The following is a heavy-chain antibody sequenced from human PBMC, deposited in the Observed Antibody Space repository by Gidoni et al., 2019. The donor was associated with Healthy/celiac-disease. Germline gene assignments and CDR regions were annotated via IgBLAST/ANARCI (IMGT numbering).Heavy chain of an antibody. D-gene: IGHD3-16*01. CDR2: ISGSGGNT. CDR3: AKEVYDNGDY. Sequence: EVQLLESGGGLVQPGGSLRLSCVASGFTFSSYSMSWVRQAPGKGLEWVSSISGSGGNTYYADSVKGRFTISRDNSKNTLYLQMNSLRAEDTAIYYCAKEVYDNGDYWGQGTLVTVSS. J-gene: IGHJ4*02. V-gene: IGHV3-23*01. CDR1: GFTFSSYS.